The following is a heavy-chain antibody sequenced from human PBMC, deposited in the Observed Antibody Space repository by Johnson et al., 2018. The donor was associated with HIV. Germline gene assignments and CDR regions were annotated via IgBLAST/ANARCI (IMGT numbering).Heavy chain of an antibody. CDR1: GFTVSSNY. V-gene: IGHV3-13*01. Sequence: VQVVESGGGLVHPGGSLRLSCAASGFTVSSNYMSWVRQAPGKGLEWVSVIGTAGDTHYPDSVKGRFTISRDNGKNSLYLQMNSLRAEDTAVYYCVRVGLGGGYYRDAFEIWGPGTMVTVAS. CDR2: IGTAGDT. CDR3: VRVGLGGGYYRDAFEI. J-gene: IGHJ3*02. D-gene: IGHD3-3*01.